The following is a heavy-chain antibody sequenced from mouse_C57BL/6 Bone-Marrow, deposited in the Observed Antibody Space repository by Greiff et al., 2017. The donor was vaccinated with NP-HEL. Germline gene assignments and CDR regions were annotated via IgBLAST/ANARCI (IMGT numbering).Heavy chain of an antibody. D-gene: IGHD2-1*01. CDR1: GFNIKDYY. CDR2: IDPADGDT. V-gene: IGHV14-1*01. J-gene: IGHJ2*01. Sequence: VQLKQSGAELVRPGASVKLSCTASGFNIKDYYMHWVKQRPEQGLEWIGRIDPADGDTEYAPKFQGKATMTADTSSNTAYLQLSSLTSEDTAVYYGTRPIYDGNPFDYWGQGTTLTVSA. CDR3: TRPIYDGNPFDY.